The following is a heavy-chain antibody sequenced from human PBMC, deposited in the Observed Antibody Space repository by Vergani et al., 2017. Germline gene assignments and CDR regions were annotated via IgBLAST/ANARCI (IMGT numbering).Heavy chain of an antibody. CDR2: INPNSGGT. D-gene: IGHD2-2*01. CDR3: AGQHGDIVVVPAASLDY. CDR1: GYTFTGYY. J-gene: IGHJ4*02. V-gene: IGHV1-2*02. Sequence: QVQLVQSGAEVKKPGASVKVSCKASGYTFTGYYMHWVRQAPGQGLEWMGWINPNSGGTNYAQKFQGRVTMTRDTSISTAYLELIRLRSSDTAVYYCAGQHGDIVVVPAASLDYWGQGTLVTVSS.